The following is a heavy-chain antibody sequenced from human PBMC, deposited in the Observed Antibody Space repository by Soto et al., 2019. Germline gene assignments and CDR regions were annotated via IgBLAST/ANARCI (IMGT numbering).Heavy chain of an antibody. J-gene: IGHJ5*02. CDR3: ARGRFGSYYDFWSGYYDWFDP. V-gene: IGHV4-34*01. D-gene: IGHD3-3*01. CDR1: GGSFSGYY. CDR2: INHSGST. Sequence: LSLTCAVYGGSFSGYYWSWIRQPPGKGLEWIGEINHSGSTNYNPSLKSRVTISVDTSKNQFSLKLSSVTAADTAVYYCARGRFGSYYDFWSGYYDWFDPWGQGTLVTVSS.